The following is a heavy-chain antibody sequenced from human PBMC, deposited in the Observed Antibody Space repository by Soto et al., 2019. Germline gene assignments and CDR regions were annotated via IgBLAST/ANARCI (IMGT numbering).Heavy chain of an antibody. V-gene: IGHV1-69*01. CDR3: ARGETDLGV. CDR1: RDTFNKYA. J-gene: IGHJ6*02. Sequence: QVQLVQSGAEVKKPGSSVKVSCKTSRDTFNKYAFNWVRQAPGQGLEWMGWIIPIFSSRNYAEKFQGRVTITAADSTCTAYMELRSLRFEDTAVYYCARGETDLGVWGQGTTVTVYS. CDR2: IIPIFSSR.